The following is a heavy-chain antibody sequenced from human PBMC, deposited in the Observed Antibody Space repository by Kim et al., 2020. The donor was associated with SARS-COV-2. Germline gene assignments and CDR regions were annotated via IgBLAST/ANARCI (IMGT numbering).Heavy chain of an antibody. Sequence: AQKFQGRVTMTEDTATDTAYMELSSLRSEDTAVYYCATARVGATTAFDYWGQGTLVTVSS. V-gene: IGHV1-24*01. CDR3: ATARVGATTAFDY. D-gene: IGHD1-26*01. J-gene: IGHJ4*02.